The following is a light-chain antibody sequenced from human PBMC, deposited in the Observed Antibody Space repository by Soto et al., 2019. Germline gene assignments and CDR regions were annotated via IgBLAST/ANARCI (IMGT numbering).Light chain of an antibody. J-gene: IGLJ2*01. CDR2: STS. CDR3: LLYFGGAQVI. CDR1: TGAVTSGSY. Sequence: TVVTQEPSLTVSPGGTVTLTCASSTGAVTSGSYPNCFQQKPGQAPRALIYSTSNKYFWTPARFSGSLLGGRAALTLSGAQPEAEAEYYCLLYFGGAQVIFGGGTKLTVL. V-gene: IGLV7-43*01.